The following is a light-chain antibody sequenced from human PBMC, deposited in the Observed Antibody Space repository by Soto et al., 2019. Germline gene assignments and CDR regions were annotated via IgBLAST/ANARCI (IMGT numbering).Light chain of an antibody. CDR2: EVS. CDR1: SSDIGGYKY. V-gene: IGLV2-14*01. CDR3: NSYSRYSVLV. Sequence: QSALTQPASVSGSPGQSITISCTGTSSDIGGYKYVSWYQQHPGKAPKLIIFEVSNRPSGVSDRFSGSNSGNTASLTISGLQAEDEADYYCNSYSRYSVLVFGGGTTVTVL. J-gene: IGLJ3*02.